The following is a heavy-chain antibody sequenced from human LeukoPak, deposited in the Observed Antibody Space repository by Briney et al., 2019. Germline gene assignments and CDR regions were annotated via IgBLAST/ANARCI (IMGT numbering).Heavy chain of an antibody. Sequence: GGSLRLSCAASGFTFSSYWMSWVRQAPGKGLEWVANMNQDGSEEYYVDSVKGRFTISRDNAKNSLYLQMNSLRAEDTAVYYCARVLGYCSSTSCRGYMDVWGKGTTVTVSS. CDR3: ARVLGYCSSTSCRGYMDV. D-gene: IGHD2-2*01. CDR1: GFTFSSYW. J-gene: IGHJ6*03. V-gene: IGHV3-7*01. CDR2: MNQDGSEE.